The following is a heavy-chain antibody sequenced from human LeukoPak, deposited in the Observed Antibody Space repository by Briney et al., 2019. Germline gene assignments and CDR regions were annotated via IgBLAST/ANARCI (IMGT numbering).Heavy chain of an antibody. J-gene: IGHJ4*02. CDR2: IHPEGNEK. CDR3: ARGDAFSGDH. V-gene: IGHV3-7*04. CDR1: GFTFSDFW. Sequence: PGGSLRLSCAVSGFTFSDFWMSWVRQAPGRGLEWVANIHPEGNEKYHVESVKGRFTISRDNAKNSLFLQMNGLRVEDTAVDYCARGDAFSGDHGGQGTLVTVSS.